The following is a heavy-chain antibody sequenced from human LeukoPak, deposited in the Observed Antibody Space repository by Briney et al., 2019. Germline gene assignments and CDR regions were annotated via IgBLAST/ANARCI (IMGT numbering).Heavy chain of an antibody. V-gene: IGHV4-39*01. D-gene: IGHD3-3*01. J-gene: IGHJ3*02. CDR3: ARLEDSITIFGDAFDI. Sequence: PSETLSLTCTVSGGSISSSDYYWGWIRQLPGKGLEWIGSIYYSGSTYYNPSLKSRVTISVDTSKNQFSLKLSSVTAADTAVYYCARLEDSITIFGDAFDIWGQGTMVTVSS. CDR2: IYYSGST. CDR1: GGSISSSDYY.